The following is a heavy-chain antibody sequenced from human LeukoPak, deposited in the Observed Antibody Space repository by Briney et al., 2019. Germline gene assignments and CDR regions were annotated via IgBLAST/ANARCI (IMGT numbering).Heavy chain of an antibody. CDR1: RFTFSSYW. Sequence: PGGSLRLSCAASRFTFSSYWMSWVRQAPGKGLEWVANIRQDGGLKHYVDSVKGRFTISRDNAENSLYLQMNSLRAEDTAVYYCAREIVGAIKSYFDYWGQGTLVTASS. J-gene: IGHJ4*02. CDR3: AREIVGAIKSYFDY. D-gene: IGHD1-26*01. V-gene: IGHV3-7*01. CDR2: IRQDGGLK.